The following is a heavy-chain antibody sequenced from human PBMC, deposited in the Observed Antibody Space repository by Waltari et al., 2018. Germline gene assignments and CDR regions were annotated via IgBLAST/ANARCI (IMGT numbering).Heavy chain of an antibody. V-gene: IGHV4-59*01. CDR2: IYYTGST. D-gene: IGHD3-22*01. CDR3: TRGGSGYPFDY. Sequence: QVQLQESGPGLLKASETLSLSCSVSGGSMRGNDWSWIRQPPGQGLEWIGYIYYTGSTNYKPSLKSRVTMSLDTSKNQFSLKLRSVTAADTAVYYCTRGGSGYPFDYWGQGTLVSVSS. CDR1: GGSMRGND. J-gene: IGHJ4*02.